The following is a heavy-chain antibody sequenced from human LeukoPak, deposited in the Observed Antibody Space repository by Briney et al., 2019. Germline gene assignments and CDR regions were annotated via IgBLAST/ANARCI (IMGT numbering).Heavy chain of an antibody. CDR2: ISSSSSYI. Sequence: GGSLRFSCAASGFTFSSYSMNWVRQAPGKGLEWVSSISSSSSYIYYADSVKGRFTISRDNAKNSLYLQMNSLRAEDTAVYYCAREGAGYYDFWSGYYWPDYWGQGTLVTVSS. CDR3: AREGAGYYDFWSGYYWPDY. V-gene: IGHV3-21*01. J-gene: IGHJ4*02. D-gene: IGHD3-3*01. CDR1: GFTFSSYS.